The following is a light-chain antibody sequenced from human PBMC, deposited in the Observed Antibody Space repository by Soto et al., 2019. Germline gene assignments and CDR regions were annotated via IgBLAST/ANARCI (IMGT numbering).Light chain of an antibody. CDR3: CSYAGTYTLWV. CDR1: SDNIGSYNL. V-gene: IGLV2-14*02. Sequence: QSVLTQPASVSGSLGQSITISCIGTSDNIGSYNLVSWYQHKPGKAPKIIIFDVSKRPSGVPDRFSGSKSGNTASLTISGLQAEDEADYYCCSYAGTYTLWVFGGGTKVTVL. CDR2: DVS. J-gene: IGLJ3*02.